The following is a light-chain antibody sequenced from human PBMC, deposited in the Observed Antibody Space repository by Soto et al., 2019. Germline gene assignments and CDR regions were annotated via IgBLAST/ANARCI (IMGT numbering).Light chain of an antibody. CDR1: SSNIGGGYD. J-gene: IGLJ1*01. V-gene: IGLV1-40*01. Sequence: QSVLTQPPSVSEAPGQRVTISCTGSSSNIGGGYDVHWFQQLPGTAPKLLFYGKNNRPSGVPDRFSGSTSGTSASLAITGLQADDEAIYYCQSYDASLSGDVFGTGTKVTVL. CDR2: GKN. CDR3: QSYDASLSGDV.